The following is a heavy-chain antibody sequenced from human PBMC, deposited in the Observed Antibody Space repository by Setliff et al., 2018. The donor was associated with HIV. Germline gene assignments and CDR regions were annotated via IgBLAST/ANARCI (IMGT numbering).Heavy chain of an antibody. D-gene: IGHD3-3*01. V-gene: IGHV4-59*01. Sequence: SETLSLTCTVSGGSISTYYWSWIRQPPGKGLEWIGYIYTSGSTNYNPSLTSRVTISVDTSRNQFSLKLTSVTAADTAIYYCARGVNFDYWGQGTQVTVSS. CDR1: GGSISTYY. J-gene: IGHJ4*02. CDR3: ARGVNFDY. CDR2: IYTSGST.